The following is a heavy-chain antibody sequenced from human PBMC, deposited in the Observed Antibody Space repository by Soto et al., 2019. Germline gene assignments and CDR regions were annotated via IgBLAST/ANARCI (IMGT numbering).Heavy chain of an antibody. CDR3: ARDLDDFFSRDVLDY. D-gene: IGHD3-3*01. CDR1: GFTFSSYA. Sequence: PGGSLRLSCAASGFTFSSYAMSWVRQAPGKGLEWVSAISGSGGSTYYPDSVKGRFTISRDNSKNTLYLQMNSLRAEDTAVYYCARDLDDFFSRDVLDYWGQGTLVTVSS. V-gene: IGHV3-23*01. J-gene: IGHJ4*02. CDR2: ISGSGGST.